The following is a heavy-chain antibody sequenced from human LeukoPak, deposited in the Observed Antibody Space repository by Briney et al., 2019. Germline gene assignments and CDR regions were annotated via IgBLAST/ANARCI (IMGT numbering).Heavy chain of an antibody. CDR1: GYIFTGFY. Sequence: ASVKVSCKASGYIFTGFYMHWVRQATGQGLEWMGWITPDSGDTSVAQKFQDRVTMTRDTSISTAYMELSSLRSDDTALYYCARGYFDSSRRDFDYWGQGTLVTVSS. V-gene: IGHV1-2*02. J-gene: IGHJ4*02. CDR2: ITPDSGDT. CDR3: ARGYFDSSRRDFDY. D-gene: IGHD3-22*01.